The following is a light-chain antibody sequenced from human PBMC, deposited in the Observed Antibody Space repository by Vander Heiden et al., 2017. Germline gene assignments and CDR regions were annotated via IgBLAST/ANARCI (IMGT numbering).Light chain of an antibody. J-gene: IGKJ2*01. CDR1: QIISSY. V-gene: IGKV1-39*01. CDR3: QQGYSTPPT. CDR2: AAS. Sequence: IQMPQSPSSLSASVGTRLTITCRASQIISSYLNWYQQKPGKAPKLLIYAASSWQSGVPERFSGSGSGTDFTLTISSLQAEDVAIYYCQQGYSTPPTFGRGTKVEIK.